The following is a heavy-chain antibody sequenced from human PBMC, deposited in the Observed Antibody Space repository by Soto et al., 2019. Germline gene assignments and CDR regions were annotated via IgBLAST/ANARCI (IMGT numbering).Heavy chain of an antibody. CDR3: ARDFGRELNVDYIWGSYARTLMPFDY. CDR2: SNAGNGNT. Sequence: QVQLVQAGAAVKKPGASVKVSCKASGYTFTSYAMHWVRPAPGQRLEWLGWSNAGNGNTKYSQKFQGRVSITRDTSASTAYMELSSLRSEDTAVYYCARDFGRELNVDYIWGSYARTLMPFDYWGQGTLVTVSS. V-gene: IGHV1-3*01. J-gene: IGHJ4*02. CDR1: GYTFTSYA. D-gene: IGHD3-16*01.